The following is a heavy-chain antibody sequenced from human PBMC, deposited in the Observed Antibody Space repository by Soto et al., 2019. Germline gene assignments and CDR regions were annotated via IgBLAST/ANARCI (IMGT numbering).Heavy chain of an antibody. Sequence: ASVQVSCKASGYTFTGYYMHWVRQAPGQGLERKGWINPNSDGTNYAQKFKSWVTMTRDTSISTAYMELSSLRSEDTAVYYCATWYSSSWPTNNWFDPWGQGTLVTVSS. CDR3: ATWYSSSWPTNNWFDP. CDR1: GYTFTGYY. V-gene: IGHV1-2*04. J-gene: IGHJ5*02. D-gene: IGHD6-13*01. CDR2: INPNSDGT.